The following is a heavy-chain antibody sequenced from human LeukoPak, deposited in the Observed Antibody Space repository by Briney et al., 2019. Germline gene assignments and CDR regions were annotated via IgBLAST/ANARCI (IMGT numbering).Heavy chain of an antibody. Sequence: PGGSLRLSCAASGFTFSSYGMHWVRQAPGKGLEWVAFIRYDGSNKYYADSVKGRFTISRDNSKNTLYLQMNGLRAEDTAVYYCARDPPESPKRYFDYWGQGTLVTVSS. J-gene: IGHJ4*02. CDR1: GFTFSSYG. V-gene: IGHV3-30*02. CDR2: IRYDGSNK. CDR3: ARDPPESPKRYFDY.